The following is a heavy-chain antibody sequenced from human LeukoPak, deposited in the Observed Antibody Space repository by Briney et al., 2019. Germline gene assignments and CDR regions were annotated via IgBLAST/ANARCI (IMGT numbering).Heavy chain of an antibody. CDR1: GGSISSYY. CDR2: IYYSGST. CDR3: ARLYYYGSGSYEWFDP. D-gene: IGHD3-10*01. J-gene: IGHJ5*02. V-gene: IGHV4-59*12. Sequence: SETLSLTCTVSGGSISSYYWSWIRQPPGKGLEWIGYIYYSGSTNYNPSLKSRVTMSVDTSKNQFSLKLSSVTAADTAVYYCARLYYYGSGSYEWFDPWGQGTLVTVSS.